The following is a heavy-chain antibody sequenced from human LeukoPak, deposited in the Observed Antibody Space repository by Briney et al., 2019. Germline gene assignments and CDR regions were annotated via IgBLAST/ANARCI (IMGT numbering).Heavy chain of an antibody. Sequence: SQTLSLTCAISGDSVSSNSAAWNWIRQSPSRGLEWLGRTYYRSKWYNDYAVSVKSRITINPDTSKNQSSLQLNSVTPEDTAVYYCARARTARGYCSSTSCYTLFDYWGQGTLVTVSS. D-gene: IGHD2-2*02. V-gene: IGHV6-1*01. CDR3: ARARTARGYCSSTSCYTLFDY. CDR1: GDSVSSNSAA. J-gene: IGHJ4*02. CDR2: TYYRSKWYN.